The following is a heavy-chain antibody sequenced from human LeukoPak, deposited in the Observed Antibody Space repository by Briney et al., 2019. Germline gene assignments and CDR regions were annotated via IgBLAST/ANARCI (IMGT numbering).Heavy chain of an antibody. CDR3: ARGGHYGEDYFDY. Sequence: ASVKVSCKASGYTFTSYGITWVRQAPGQGLEGMGWINTYNGNTNYAPKLQGRVTMTTDTSTSTAYMELRSLRSDDTAVYYCARGGHYGEDYFDYWGQGTLVTVSS. D-gene: IGHD4-17*01. CDR2: INTYNGNT. V-gene: IGHV1-18*01. CDR1: GYTFTSYG. J-gene: IGHJ4*02.